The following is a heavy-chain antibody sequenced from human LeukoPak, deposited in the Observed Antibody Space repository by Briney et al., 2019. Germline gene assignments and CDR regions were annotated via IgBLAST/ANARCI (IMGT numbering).Heavy chain of an antibody. D-gene: IGHD3-10*01. V-gene: IGHV1-18*01. Sequence: ASVKVSCRASGYTFTSYGISWVRQAPGQGPEWMGWISPYNGNIDIAQKFQGRVTMTTDTSTSTAYMELRSLRSDDTAVYYCATNRGLWCGELAVYYMEVWGKGTTVTVSS. J-gene: IGHJ6*03. CDR1: GYTFTSYG. CDR3: ATNRGLWCGELAVYYMEV. CDR2: ISPYNGNI.